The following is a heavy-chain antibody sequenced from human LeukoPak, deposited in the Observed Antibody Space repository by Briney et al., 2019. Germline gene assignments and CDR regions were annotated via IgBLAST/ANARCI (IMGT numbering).Heavy chain of an antibody. J-gene: IGHJ6*03. CDR3: ATALLRASTYMDV. CDR1: GFTFRTYA. V-gene: IGHV3-23*01. D-gene: IGHD1-1*01. Sequence: GGSLRLSCAASGFTFRTYAMNWVRQAPGKGLEWVSGIGVSGSTYYADSVKGQFTISRDNSKNTLYLQINSPRVEDTAVYYCATALLRASTYMDVWGKGTTVTVSS. CDR2: IGVSGST.